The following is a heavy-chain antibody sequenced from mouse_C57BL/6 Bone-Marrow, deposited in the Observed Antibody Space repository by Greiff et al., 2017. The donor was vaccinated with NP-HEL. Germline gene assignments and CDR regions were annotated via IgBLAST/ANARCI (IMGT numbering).Heavy chain of an antibody. CDR2: ISDGGSYT. J-gene: IGHJ2*01. V-gene: IGHV5-4*01. CDR1: GFTFSSYA. D-gene: IGHD1-1*01. CDR3: ARGRNYYGSTPFDY. Sequence: EVQVVESGGGLVKPGGSLKLSCAASGFTFSSYAMSWVRQTPEKRLEWVATISDGGSYTYYPDNVKGRFTISRDNAKNNLYLQMSHLKSEDTAMYYCARGRNYYGSTPFDYWGQGTTLTVSS.